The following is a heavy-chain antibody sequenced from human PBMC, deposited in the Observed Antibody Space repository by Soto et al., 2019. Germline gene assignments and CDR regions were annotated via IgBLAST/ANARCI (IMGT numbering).Heavy chain of an antibody. CDR1: GFTFSSYW. CDR2: INSDRSST. J-gene: IGHJ4*02. CDR3: ARDLYDFWSGYYTQIDY. V-gene: IGHV3-74*01. D-gene: IGHD3-3*01. Sequence: HPGGSLRLSCAASGFTFSSYWMHWVRQAPGKGLVWVSRINSDRSSTSYADSVKGRFTISRDNAKNTLYLQMNSLRAEDTAVYYCARDLYDFWSGYYTQIDYWGQGTLVTVSS.